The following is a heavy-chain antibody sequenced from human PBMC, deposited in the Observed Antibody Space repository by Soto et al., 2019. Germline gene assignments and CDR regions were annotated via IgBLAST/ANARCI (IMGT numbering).Heavy chain of an antibody. J-gene: IGHJ3*02. D-gene: IGHD2-8*01. CDR3: VRDHEWAFEI. V-gene: IGHV3-48*01. Sequence: EVQVVQSGGGLVQPGGSLRLSCAASGFSFSTYSMNWVRQAPGKGLEWVSYIRSSSSPIQYADSVKGRFTISRDNAKNSLFLQMNSLRAGDTAVYYCVRDHEWAFEIWGQGAMVTVSS. CDR2: IRSSSSPI. CDR1: GFSFSTYS.